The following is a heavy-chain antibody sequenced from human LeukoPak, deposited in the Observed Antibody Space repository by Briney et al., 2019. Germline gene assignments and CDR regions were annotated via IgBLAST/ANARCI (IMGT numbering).Heavy chain of an antibody. Sequence: ASVNVSCKASGYTFTVFYMHWERQAPGQGLEWMGRINPNSGGTNYAQKFQGRVTMTRDTSISTAYMELSRLRSDDTAVYYCARDSDSSGYYAFDIWGQGTMVTVSS. J-gene: IGHJ3*02. V-gene: IGHV1-2*06. D-gene: IGHD3-22*01. CDR3: ARDSDSSGYYAFDI. CDR1: GYTFTVFY. CDR2: INPNSGGT.